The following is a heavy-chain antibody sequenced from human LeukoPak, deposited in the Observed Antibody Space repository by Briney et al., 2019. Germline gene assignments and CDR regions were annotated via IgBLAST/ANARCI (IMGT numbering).Heavy chain of an antibody. CDR3: AKATLRGSSRWNYHGMDV. D-gene: IGHD2-15*01. CDR2: IDGGGGRT. J-gene: IGHJ6*02. Sequence: GGSLRLSCTASGFAFSSYAMSWVRQAPGVGLEWVSAIDGGGGRTWHADSVRGRFTVSRDNPKSTLSLQMNSLRAEDTAVYYCAKATLRGSSRWNYHGMDVWGQGTTVTVSS. CDR1: GFAFSSYA. V-gene: IGHV3-23*01.